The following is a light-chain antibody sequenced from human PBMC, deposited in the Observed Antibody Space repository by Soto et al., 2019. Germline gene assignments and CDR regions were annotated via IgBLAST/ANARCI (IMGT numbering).Light chain of an antibody. J-gene: IGKJ2*01. CDR3: QQYNNWPYT. Sequence: EIVMTQSPATLSVSPGERVTLSCRASQSVFANLAWSQHKPGQAPRLLIYGASTRATGLPARFSGSGSVTDFTLTISSLQSEDFALYYCQQYNNWPYTFGQGTKLEIK. V-gene: IGKV3-15*01. CDR1: QSVFAN. CDR2: GAS.